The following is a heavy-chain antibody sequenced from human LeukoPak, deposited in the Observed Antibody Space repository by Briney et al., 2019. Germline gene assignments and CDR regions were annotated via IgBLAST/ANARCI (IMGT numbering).Heavy chain of an antibody. CDR3: ARDAYYDILTGPWNWFDP. CDR1: GYTFTSYY. CDR2: INPSGGST. V-gene: IGHV1-46*01. J-gene: IGHJ5*02. D-gene: IGHD3-9*01. Sequence: ASVTVSCKASGYTFTSYYMHWVRQAPGQGLEWMGIINPSGGSTSYAQKFQGRVTMTRDTSTSTVYMELSSLRSEDTAVYYCARDAYYDILTGPWNWFDPWGQGTLVTVSS.